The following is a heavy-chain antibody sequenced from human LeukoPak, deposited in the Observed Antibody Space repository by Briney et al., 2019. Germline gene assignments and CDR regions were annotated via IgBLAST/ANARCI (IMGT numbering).Heavy chain of an antibody. CDR3: ARGYDYVWGIYRPFDY. CDR1: GFTFSSYE. D-gene: IGHD3-16*02. CDR2: ISSSGSSI. V-gene: IGHV3-48*03. Sequence: GGSLRLSCAASGFTFSSYEMNWVRQAPGKGLEWVSYISSSGSSIYYADSVKGRFTISRDNAKNSLCLQMNSLRAEDTAVYYCARGYDYVWGIYRPFDYWGQGILVTVSS. J-gene: IGHJ4*02.